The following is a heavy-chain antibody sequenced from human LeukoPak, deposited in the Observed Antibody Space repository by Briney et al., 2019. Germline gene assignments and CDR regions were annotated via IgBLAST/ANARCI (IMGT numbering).Heavy chain of an antibody. D-gene: IGHD4-17*01. J-gene: IGHJ4*02. CDR2: INHSGST. CDR1: GGSFSGYY. CDR3: ARGPTVTFFDY. V-gene: IGHV4-34*01. Sequence: SETLSLTCAVYGGSFSGYYWSWIRQPPGKGLEWIGEINHSGSTHYNPSLKSRVTISVDTSKNQFSLKLSSVTAADTAVYYCARGPTVTFFDYWGQGTLVTVSS.